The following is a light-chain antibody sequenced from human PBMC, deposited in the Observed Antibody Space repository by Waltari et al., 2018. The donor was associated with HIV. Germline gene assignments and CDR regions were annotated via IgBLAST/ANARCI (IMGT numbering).Light chain of an antibody. CDR1: QSISTW. Sequence: DIQMTQSPSTLSASVGDRVTISCRASQSISTWMAWYQQKPGRAPSLLIYSASTLESGVPSRFSGSGSGTEFTLTISSLQPDDSATYYCQQYYSSSAFGQGTKVEIK. CDR2: SAS. CDR3: QQYYSSSA. V-gene: IGKV1-5*03. J-gene: IGKJ1*01.